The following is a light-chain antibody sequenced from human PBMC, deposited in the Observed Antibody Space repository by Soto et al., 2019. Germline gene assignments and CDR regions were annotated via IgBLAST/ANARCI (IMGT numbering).Light chain of an antibody. Sequence: EIVLTQSPGTLSLSPGERATLSCRASQSVSSSYLAWYQQKPGQAPRLLIYGASSRATGIPDRFSGSGSGTDFTLTIIRLEPEDFAVYYCQQYGSSPPYTFGQGTTLEIK. V-gene: IGKV3-20*01. CDR1: QSVSSSY. CDR2: GAS. CDR3: QQYGSSPPYT. J-gene: IGKJ2*01.